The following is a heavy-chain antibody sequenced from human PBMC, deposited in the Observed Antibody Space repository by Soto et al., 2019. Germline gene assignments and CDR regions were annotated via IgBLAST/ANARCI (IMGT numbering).Heavy chain of an antibody. CDR1: GVSIRSSSYY. CDR3: ARLSIAVVPATSFDI. V-gene: IGHV4-39*01. Sequence: PSETLSLTCTVSGVSIRSSSYYWGWIRQPPGKGLEWIGSIYYSGNTYYNPSLKSRVTISVDTSKNQFSLKLSFVTAADTAVYYCARLSIAVVPATSFDIWGQGTMVTVSS. J-gene: IGHJ3*02. CDR2: IYYSGNT. D-gene: IGHD2-2*01.